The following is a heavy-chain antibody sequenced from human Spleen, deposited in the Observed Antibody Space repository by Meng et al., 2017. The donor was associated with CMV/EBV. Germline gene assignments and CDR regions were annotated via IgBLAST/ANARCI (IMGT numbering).Heavy chain of an antibody. Sequence: SETLSLTCTVSGGSISSYFWNWIRQPPGKGLEWIGYIYYSATTNYNPSLRSRVTISVDTSKNQFSLKLSSVTAADTAVYYCARGGAHTSSWFDSWGQGTLVTVSS. D-gene: IGHD6-13*01. V-gene: IGHV4-59*01. J-gene: IGHJ5*01. CDR2: IYYSATT. CDR3: ARGGAHTSSWFDS. CDR1: GGSISSYF.